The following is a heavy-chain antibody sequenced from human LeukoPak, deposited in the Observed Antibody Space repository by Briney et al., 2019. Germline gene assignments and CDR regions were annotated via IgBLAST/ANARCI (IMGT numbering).Heavy chain of an antibody. Sequence: SETLSLTCTVSDDSITRSSYYWGWIRQTPGEGLDWIGSIYYTGIAYYNPSLQGRVTMSVDTPKNQFSLKLNSVTVADTAVYYCARLRVTTGFDYWDQGIPVTVSS. CDR1: DDSITRSSYY. CDR2: IYYTGIA. D-gene: IGHD2-21*02. V-gene: IGHV4-39*01. CDR3: ARLRVTTGFDY. J-gene: IGHJ4*02.